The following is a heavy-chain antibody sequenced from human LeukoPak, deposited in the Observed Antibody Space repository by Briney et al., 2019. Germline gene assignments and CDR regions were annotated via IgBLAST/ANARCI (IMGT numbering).Heavy chain of an antibody. CDR2: ISWNSGSI. Sequence: PGRSLRLPCAASGFTFDDYAMHWVRQAPGKGLEWVSGISWNSGSIGYADSVKGRFTISRDNAKNSLYLQMNSLRAEDTALYYCAKAAGYGDYSDWYFDLWGRGTLVTVSS. D-gene: IGHD4-17*01. J-gene: IGHJ2*01. CDR1: GFTFDDYA. CDR3: AKAAGYGDYSDWYFDL. V-gene: IGHV3-9*01.